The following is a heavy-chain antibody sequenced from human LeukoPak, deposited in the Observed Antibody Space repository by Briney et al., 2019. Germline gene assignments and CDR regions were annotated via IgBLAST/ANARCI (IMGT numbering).Heavy chain of an antibody. V-gene: IGHV3-53*01. D-gene: IGHD3-10*01. Sequence: GGSLRLSCAASGFSVSTNYMSWVRQAPGKGLEWVSFIYSGGRTDYADSVKGRFTISRDNSKNTLYLQMNSLRVEDTAVYYCARAKPKNMVRGLIMRRESRYYFDYWGQGTLVTVSS. J-gene: IGHJ4*02. CDR2: IYSGGRT. CDR1: GFSVSTNY. CDR3: ARAKPKNMVRGLIMRRESRYYFDY.